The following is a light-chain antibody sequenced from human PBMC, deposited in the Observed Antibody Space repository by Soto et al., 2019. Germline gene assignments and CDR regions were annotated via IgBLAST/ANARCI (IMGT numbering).Light chain of an antibody. CDR1: QSFNSRY. CDR2: EAX. CDR3: QQYGRPSRAT. J-gene: IGKJ5*01. Sequence: LTQSACTLSLSPGERATLSCRASQSFNSRYIAGYEVNPGQAPRLLXXEAXSRATGIPDRFSGGGSGRDFALSISKVEPEDFAAYYCQQYGRPSRATFGQGTRLEIK. V-gene: IGKV3-20*01.